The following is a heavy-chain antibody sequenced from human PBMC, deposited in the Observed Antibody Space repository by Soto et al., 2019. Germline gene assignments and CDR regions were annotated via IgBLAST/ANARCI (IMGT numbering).Heavy chain of an antibody. CDR3: ARGLGLYYFDY. J-gene: IGHJ4*02. CDR2: INAGNGNT. V-gene: IGHV1-3*01. CDR1: GYTFTSYA. Sequence: QVQLVQSGAEVKKPGASVKVSCKASGYTFTSYAMHWVRQAPGQRLEWMGWINAGNGNTKYSQKFQGRVTITRDTSASTAYRELSSLRSDDTAVYYCARGLGLYYFDYWGQGTLVTVSS. D-gene: IGHD1-26*01.